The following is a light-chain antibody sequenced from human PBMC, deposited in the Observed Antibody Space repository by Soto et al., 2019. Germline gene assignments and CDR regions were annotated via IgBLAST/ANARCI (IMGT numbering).Light chain of an antibody. J-gene: IGKJ4*01. CDR3: QQYDSYPLT. V-gene: IGKV1-5*03. CDR1: QSISSW. CDR2: KAS. Sequence: SVRDRDTITCRAGQSISSWLAWYQHKPGKAPNLLIYKASSLESGVPSRFSGSGSGTEFTLTVSSLQPDDFATYYCQQYDSYPLTFGGGTKVDIK.